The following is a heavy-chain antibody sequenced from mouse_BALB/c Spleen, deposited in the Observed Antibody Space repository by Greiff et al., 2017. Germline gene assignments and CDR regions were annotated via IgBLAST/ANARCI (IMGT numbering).Heavy chain of an antibody. CDR3: ARSGKDGWCPFAY. D-gene: IGHD1-1*02. CDR1: GFNIKDYS. J-gene: IGHJ3*01. Sequence: EVQLQQSGAELVKPGASVKLSCTASGFNIKDYSMNWVKQRPERGLEWIGRIDPANGNTKYDPKFKGKATITADTSSNTAYLQLSSLTSEDTAVYDCARSGKDGWCPFAYWGQGTLVTVSA. V-gene: IGHV14-3*02. CDR2: IDPANGNT.